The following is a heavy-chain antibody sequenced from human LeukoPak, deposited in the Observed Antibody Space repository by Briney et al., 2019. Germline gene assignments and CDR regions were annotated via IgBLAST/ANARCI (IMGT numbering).Heavy chain of an antibody. J-gene: IGHJ5*02. CDR1: GGSISSGDYY. D-gene: IGHD5-12*01. CDR3: ARASGYEALIGSLRRIFDP. V-gene: IGHV4-30-4*08. CDR2: IYYSGST. Sequence: SETLSLTCTVSGGSISSGDYYWSWIRQPPGKGLEWIGYIYYSGSTYYNPSLKSRVTISVDTSKNQFSLKLSSVTAADTAVYYCARASGYEALIGSLRRIFDPWGQGTLVTVSS.